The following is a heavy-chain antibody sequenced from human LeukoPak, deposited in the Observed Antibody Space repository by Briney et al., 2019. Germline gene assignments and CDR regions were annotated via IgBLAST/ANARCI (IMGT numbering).Heavy chain of an antibody. D-gene: IGHD6-13*01. J-gene: IGHJ6*02. CDR2: MNPNRGNT. CDR3: YASSSVLSPKNYYGMDV. Sequence: ASVKVSCKASGYTFTSYDINWVRQATGQGLEWMGWMNPNRGNTGYAQKFQGRVTMTRNTSISTAYMELSSLRSEDTAVYYCYASSSVLSPKNYYGMDVWGQGTTVTVSS. V-gene: IGHV1-8*01. CDR1: GYTFTSYD.